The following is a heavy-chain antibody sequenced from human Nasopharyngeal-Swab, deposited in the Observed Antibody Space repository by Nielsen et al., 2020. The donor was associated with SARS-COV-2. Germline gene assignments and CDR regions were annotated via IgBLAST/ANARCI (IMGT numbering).Heavy chain of an antibody. Sequence: SGPTLVKPTQTLTLTCTFPGFSLSTSGVGVGWIRQLPGKALEWLALIYWDDDKRYSPSLKSRLTITKDTSKNQVVLTMTNMDPVDTATYYCAHSLGELGIPGYYFDYWGQGTLVTVSS. V-gene: IGHV2-5*02. CDR3: AHSLGELGIPGYYFDY. D-gene: IGHD7-27*01. CDR1: GFSLSTSGVG. CDR2: IYWDDDK. J-gene: IGHJ4*02.